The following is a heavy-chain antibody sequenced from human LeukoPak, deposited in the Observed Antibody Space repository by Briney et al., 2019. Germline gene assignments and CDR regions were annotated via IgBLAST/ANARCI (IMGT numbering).Heavy chain of an antibody. J-gene: IGHJ4*02. CDR3: AGDKRDSSSFDY. CDR2: IYYTGST. Sequence: SETLSLTCTVSGGSISSYYWSWIRQPPGKGLEWIGYIYYTGSTNYNPSLKSRVTISVDTSKNRFSLRLSSVTAADTAIYYCAGDKRDSSSFDYWGQGTLVTVSS. D-gene: IGHD6-6*01. CDR1: GGSISSYY. V-gene: IGHV4-59*01.